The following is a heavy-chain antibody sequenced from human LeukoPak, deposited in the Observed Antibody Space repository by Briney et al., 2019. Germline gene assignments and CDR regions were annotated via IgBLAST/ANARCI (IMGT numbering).Heavy chain of an antibody. CDR3: ARGHGGIVVVVRDAFDI. CDR1: GFTFGTFA. Sequence: GSLRLSCAASGFTFGTFAMHWVCQAPGKGLEWVAVMSYDGSNKYYADSVKGRFTISSDNSKNTLYLQMNSLRSEDTAVYYCARGHGGIVVVVRDAFDIWGQGTMVIVSS. V-gene: IGHV3-30-3*01. J-gene: IGHJ3*02. D-gene: IGHD2-15*01. CDR2: MSYDGSNK.